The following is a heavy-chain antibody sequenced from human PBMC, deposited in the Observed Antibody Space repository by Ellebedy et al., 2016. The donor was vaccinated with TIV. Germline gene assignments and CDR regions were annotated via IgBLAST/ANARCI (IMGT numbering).Heavy chain of an antibody. Sequence: PGGSLRLSCAGSGFNFGAYSINWVRQTPGKGLEWVSSISSSGSYLYYADSVKGRFTISRDNAKNSLYLQMNSLRVDDTAVYYCATSRARVYWGQGTLVTVSS. CDR3: ATSRARVY. J-gene: IGHJ4*02. V-gene: IGHV3-21*01. CDR1: GFNFGAYS. CDR2: ISSSGSYL.